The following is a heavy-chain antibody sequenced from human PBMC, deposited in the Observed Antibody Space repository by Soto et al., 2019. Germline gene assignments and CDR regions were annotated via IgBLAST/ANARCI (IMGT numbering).Heavy chain of an antibody. D-gene: IGHD3-22*01. V-gene: IGHV3-23*01. CDR2: ISGSGGST. J-gene: IGHJ2*01. CDR1: GGSISTYY. CDR3: AKGTGLGGYTYWYFDL. Sequence: PSETLSLTCTVSGGSISTYYWSWVRQAPGKGLEWVSAISGSGGSTYYADSVKGRFTISRDNSKNTLYLQMNSLRAEDTAVYYCAKGTGLGGYTYWYFDLWGRGTLVTVSS.